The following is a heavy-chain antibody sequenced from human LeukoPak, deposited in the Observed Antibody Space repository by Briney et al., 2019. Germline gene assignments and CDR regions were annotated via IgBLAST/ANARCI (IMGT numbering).Heavy chain of an antibody. D-gene: IGHD1-26*01. Sequence: PGGSLRLSCAASGFTFSSYAMHWVRQAPGKGLEWVAVISYDGSNKYYADSVKGRFTISRDNSKNTLYLQMNSLRAEDTAVYYCAKDTAPGFVVGATRRGFDYWGQGTLVTVSS. CDR3: AKDTAPGFVVGATRRGFDY. V-gene: IGHV3-30*04. CDR2: ISYDGSNK. CDR1: GFTFSSYA. J-gene: IGHJ4*02.